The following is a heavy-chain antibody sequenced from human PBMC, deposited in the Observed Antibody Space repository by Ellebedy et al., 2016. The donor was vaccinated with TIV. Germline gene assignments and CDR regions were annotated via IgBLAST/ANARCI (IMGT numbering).Heavy chain of an antibody. CDR1: DYSISSGYY. J-gene: IGHJ4*02. D-gene: IGHD6-13*01. CDR2: FYHSGST. CDR3: ARAFTKGPWYVGVDY. Sequence: SETLSLTCTVSDYSISSGYYWGWIRQPPGKGLEWIGSFYHSGSTYYNPSLKSRVTISVDTSKNQFSLKLRSLTAADTAVYYCARAFTKGPWYVGVDYWGQGALVTVSS. V-gene: IGHV4-38-2*02.